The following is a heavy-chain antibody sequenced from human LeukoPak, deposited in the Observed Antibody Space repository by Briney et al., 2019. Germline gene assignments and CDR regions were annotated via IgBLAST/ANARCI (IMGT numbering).Heavy chain of an antibody. CDR2: ISSDGSNK. CDR3: ARALSSVPQGFEY. V-gene: IGHV3-30-3*01. J-gene: IGHJ4*02. CDR1: GFTFSNYA. D-gene: IGHD2-2*01. Sequence: PGGSLRLSCAASGFTFSNYAMHWVRQAPAKGLEWVAVISSDGSNKYSADSVKGRFTISRDNSKNTLYLQMNSLRAEDTALYYCARALSSVPQGFEYWGQGTLVTVSS.